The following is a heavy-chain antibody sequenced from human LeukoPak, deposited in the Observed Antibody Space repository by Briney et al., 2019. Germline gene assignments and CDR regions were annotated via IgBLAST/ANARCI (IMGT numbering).Heavy chain of an antibody. V-gene: IGHV4-34*01. CDR3: ARATTVVTPYYFDY. CDR2: INHSGST. J-gene: IGHJ4*02. CDR1: GGSFSGYY. Sequence: SETLSLTCAVYGGSFSGYYWSWIRQPPGKGLEWIGEINHSGSTNYNPSLKSRVTISVDTSKNQFSLKLSSVTAADTAVYYCARATTVVTPYYFDYWGQGILVTVSS. D-gene: IGHD4-23*01.